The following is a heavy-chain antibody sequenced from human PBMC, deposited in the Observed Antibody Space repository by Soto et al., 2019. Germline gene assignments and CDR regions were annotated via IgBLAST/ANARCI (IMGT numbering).Heavy chain of an antibody. D-gene: IGHD3-16*02. CDR2: ISAYNGNT. CDR3: ARPGYDYVWGSYRLNAFDI. J-gene: IGHJ3*02. Sequence: QVQLVQSGAEVKKPGASVKVSCKASGYTFTSYGISWVRQAPGQGLEWMGWISAYNGNTNYAQKLQGRVTMTTDTSTGTAYMELRSLRSDDTAVYYCARPGYDYVWGSYRLNAFDIWGQGTMVTVSS. V-gene: IGHV1-18*04. CDR1: GYTFTSYG.